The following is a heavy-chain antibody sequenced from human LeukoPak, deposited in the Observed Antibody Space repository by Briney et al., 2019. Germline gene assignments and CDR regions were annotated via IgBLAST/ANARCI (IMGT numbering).Heavy chain of an antibody. CDR1: GFTLSSYA. CDR2: ISYDGNHI. D-gene: IGHD2-21*02. J-gene: IGHJ4*02. V-gene: IGHV3-30*04. CDR3: ATCGGDCYTSTQGFDY. Sequence: RGSLRPSCAASGFTLSSYAMHGVRQAPRKGLEWVAVISYDGNHIFYADSVKGRFTISRDNSKNTLYLQMNSLTTEDTAVYYCATCGGDCYTSTQGFDYWGQGTLVTVSS.